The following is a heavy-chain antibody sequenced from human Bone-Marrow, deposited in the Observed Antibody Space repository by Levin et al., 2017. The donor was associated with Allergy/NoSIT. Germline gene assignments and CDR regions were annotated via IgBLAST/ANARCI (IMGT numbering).Heavy chain of an antibody. Sequence: GGSLRLSCTTSGFDFIRHGMHWVRQAPGKGLEWVALTWFHGNNKYYADSVKGRFTITRDNSKNTVFLEMNSLTTEDTAVYYCARDRALEHRPTLEYFYGMDVWGQGTTVTVSS. CDR1: GFDFIRHG. D-gene: IGHD5-24*01. J-gene: IGHJ6*02. CDR3: ARDRALEHRPTLEYFYGMDV. CDR2: TWFHGNNK. V-gene: IGHV3-33*01.